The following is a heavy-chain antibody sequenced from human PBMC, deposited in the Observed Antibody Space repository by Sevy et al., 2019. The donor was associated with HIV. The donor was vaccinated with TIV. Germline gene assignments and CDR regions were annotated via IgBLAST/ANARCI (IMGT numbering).Heavy chain of an antibody. CDR3: ARASSSGWYNGWFDP. CDR1: GGSISSGSYY. V-gene: IGHV4-61*02. Sequence: SETLSLTCTVSGGSISSGSYYWSWIRQPAGKGLEWIGRIYTSGSTNYNPSLKSQVTISVDTSKNQFSLKLGSVTAADTAVYYCARASSSGWYNGWFDPWGQGTLVTVSS. D-gene: IGHD6-19*01. J-gene: IGHJ5*02. CDR2: IYTSGST.